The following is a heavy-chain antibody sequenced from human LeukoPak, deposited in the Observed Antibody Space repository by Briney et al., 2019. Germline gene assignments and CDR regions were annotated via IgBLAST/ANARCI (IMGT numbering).Heavy chain of an antibody. V-gene: IGHV3-30-3*01. D-gene: IGHD4-17*01. CDR3: ARGGVTTMTLRDLWLDY. Sequence: GSLRLSCAASVFTFSNYAMHWVRQAPGKGLEWVALMSYDGSNKFYADSVKGRFTISRDNSKSTLYLQMNSLKAEDTAVYYCARGGVTTMTLRDLWLDYWGQGTLVTVSS. J-gene: IGHJ4*02. CDR2: MSYDGSNK. CDR1: VFTFSNYA.